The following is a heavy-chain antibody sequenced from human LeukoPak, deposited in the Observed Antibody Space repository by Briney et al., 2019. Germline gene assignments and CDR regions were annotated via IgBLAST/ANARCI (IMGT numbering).Heavy chain of an antibody. CDR1: GYTFASED. CDR3: AKAPNYYGSGSPYQMDV. CDR2: INPNSGYT. V-gene: IGHV1-8*01. J-gene: IGHJ6*04. D-gene: IGHD3-10*01. Sequence: ASVKVSCKASGYTFASEDINWVRQATGRGLEWMGWINPNSGYTGYAQKFQGRVTMTANPSISTVYLELSSLRSEDTAVYYCAKAPNYYGSGSPYQMDVWGKGTMVTVSS.